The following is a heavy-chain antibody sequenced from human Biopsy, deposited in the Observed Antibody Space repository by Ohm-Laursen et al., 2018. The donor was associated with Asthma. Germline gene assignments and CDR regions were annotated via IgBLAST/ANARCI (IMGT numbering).Heavy chain of an antibody. V-gene: IGHV4-30-4*08. CDR2: INYSGST. CDR3: ARLSLNDSLDP. D-gene: IGHD1-1*01. Sequence: SQTLSLTCTVSGGSLSSGPYYWSWVRQHPGKGLEWIGYINYSGSTFYSPSLKSRVTISVDTSKNQLSPKLSSVTAADTAVFYCARLSLNDSLDPWGRGTLVTVSS. J-gene: IGHJ5*02. CDR1: GGSLSSGPYY.